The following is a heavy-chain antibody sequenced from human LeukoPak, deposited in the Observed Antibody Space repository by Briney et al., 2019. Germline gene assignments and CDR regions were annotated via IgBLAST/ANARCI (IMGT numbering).Heavy chain of an antibody. Sequence: ASVKVSCKASGGTFSSYAISWVRQAPGQGLEWMGGIIPIFGTANYAQKFQGRVTITADKSTSTAYMELSSLRSDDTAVYYCARSYSSSWEFDYWGQGTLVTVSS. CDR1: GGTFSSYA. D-gene: IGHD6-13*01. J-gene: IGHJ4*02. V-gene: IGHV1-69*06. CDR2: IIPIFGTA. CDR3: ARSYSSSWEFDY.